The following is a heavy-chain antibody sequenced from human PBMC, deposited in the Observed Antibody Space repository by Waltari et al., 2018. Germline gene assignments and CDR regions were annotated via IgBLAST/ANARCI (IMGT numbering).Heavy chain of an antibody. D-gene: IGHD2-21*01. CDR3: ARQPLMYFSYGERFYYIDV. CDR1: GYNFTAYW. CDR2: IYPSDSST. Sequence: EVQLEQSGAEVRKPGESLKISCKGSGYNFTAYWIGWVRQMPGKGLEWMGIIYPSDSSTKYSPSFQGQVIISVDKSISTAYLQWSSLEASDTAIYYCARQPLMYFSYGERFYYIDVWGKGTTVTVSS. J-gene: IGHJ6*03. V-gene: IGHV5-51*01.